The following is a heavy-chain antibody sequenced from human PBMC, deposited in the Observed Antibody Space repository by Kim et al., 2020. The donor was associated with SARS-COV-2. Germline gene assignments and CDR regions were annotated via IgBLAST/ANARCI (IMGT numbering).Heavy chain of an antibody. V-gene: IGHV3-72*01. D-gene: IGHD4-17*01. J-gene: IGHJ1*01. CDR1: GFSISDHY. Sequence: GGSLRLSCAASGFSISDHYMDWARQAPGKGLEWVGRTTHKANSYTTEYAASVKGRFTISRDDSRNSLYLQMNSLKTEDTAVYYCTRRAVTTGYFQHWGQGTLVTVSS. CDR2: TTHKANSYTT. CDR3: TRRAVTTGYFQH.